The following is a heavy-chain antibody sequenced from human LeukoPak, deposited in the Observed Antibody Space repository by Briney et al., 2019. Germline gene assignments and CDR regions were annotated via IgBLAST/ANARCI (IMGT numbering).Heavy chain of an antibody. D-gene: IGHD1-14*01. V-gene: IGHV4-4*07. CDR2: IYTSGST. Sequence: PSETLSLTCTITGGSISSYYWNWIRKPAGKGLEWIGRIYTSGSTNYNPSLKSRVTMSVDTSKNQFSLKLSSVTAADTAVYYCARKSHRQDAFDIWGQGTMVTVSS. CDR3: ARKSHRQDAFDI. J-gene: IGHJ3*02. CDR1: GGSISSYY.